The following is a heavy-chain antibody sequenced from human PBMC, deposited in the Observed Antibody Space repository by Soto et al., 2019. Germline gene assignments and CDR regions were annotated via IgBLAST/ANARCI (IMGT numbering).Heavy chain of an antibody. CDR2: IYYSGST. CDR3: ARPQIAAAGSFDY. D-gene: IGHD6-13*01. CDR1: GGSISSSSYY. J-gene: IGHJ4*02. V-gene: IGHV4-39*01. Sequence: PSETLSLTCTVSGGSISSSSYYWGWIRQPPGKGLEWIGSIYYSGSTYYNPSLKSRVTISVDTSKNQFSLKLSSVTAADTAVYYCARPQIAAAGSFDYWGQGTLVTISS.